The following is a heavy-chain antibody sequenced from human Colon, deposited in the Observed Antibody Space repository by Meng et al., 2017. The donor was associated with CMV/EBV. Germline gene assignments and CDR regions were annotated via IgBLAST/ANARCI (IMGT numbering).Heavy chain of an antibody. Sequence: SETLSLTCTVSGGSMNTTYFYWGWVRQPPGKGLEWIGSISYTGRTYYNPSLKSRVTISVDTSKNQFSLKLYSVTAADTAMYYCARDLRYKDSSGFHSLFDYWGQGPLVTVSS. J-gene: IGHJ4*02. D-gene: IGHD3-22*01. CDR2: ISYTGRT. CDR3: ARDLRYKDSSGFHSLFDY. V-gene: IGHV4-39*07. CDR1: GGSMNTTYFY.